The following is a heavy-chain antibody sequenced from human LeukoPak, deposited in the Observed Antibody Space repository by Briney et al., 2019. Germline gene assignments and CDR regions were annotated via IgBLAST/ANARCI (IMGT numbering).Heavy chain of an antibody. CDR3: ARDLVITFGGVIGRGDY. D-gene: IGHD3-16*02. V-gene: IGHV1-69*06. CDR2: TILIFGTA. Sequence: AVNLPCKASVGTFSIYDISWVRQAPGQGLEWMGGTILIFGTANYAQKFQGRVTITADRSTSTAYRELRSLRSDDTAVYYCARDLVITFGGVIGRGDYWGQGTLVTVSS. CDR1: VGTFSIYD. J-gene: IGHJ4*02.